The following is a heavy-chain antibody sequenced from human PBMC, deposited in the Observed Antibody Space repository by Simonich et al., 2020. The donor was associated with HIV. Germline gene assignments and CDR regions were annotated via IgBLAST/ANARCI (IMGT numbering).Heavy chain of an antibody. CDR3: AREGAYLRAFDI. Sequence: EVQLVESGGGLVQPGRSLRLSCAASGFTFADYAMHWVRQAPGKGLEWVSGINSDGSTTTYANSVKGRFTISRDNAKNTLYLQMNSLRAEDTAVYYCAREGAYLRAFDIWGQGTMVTVSS. V-gene: IGHV3-9*01. CDR1: GFTFADYA. J-gene: IGHJ3*02. CDR2: INSDGSTT.